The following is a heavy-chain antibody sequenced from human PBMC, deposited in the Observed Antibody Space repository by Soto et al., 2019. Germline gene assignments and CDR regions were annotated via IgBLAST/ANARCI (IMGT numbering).Heavy chain of an antibody. CDR2: IIPILGIA. CDR3: ARDLGDVTDENWFDP. J-gene: IGHJ5*02. D-gene: IGHD3-10*01. V-gene: IGHV1-69*08. CDR1: GGTFSSYT. Sequence: QVQLVQSGAEVKKPGSSVKVSCKASGGTFSSYTISWVRQAPGQGREWMGRIIPILGIANYAQKFQGRVTITADKSTSTAYMELSSLRSEDTAVYYCARDLGDVTDENWFDPWGQGTLVTVSS.